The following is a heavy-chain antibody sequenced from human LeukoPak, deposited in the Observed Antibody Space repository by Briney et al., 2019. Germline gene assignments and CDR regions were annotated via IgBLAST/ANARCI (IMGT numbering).Heavy chain of an antibody. CDR1: GLTVSSNY. D-gene: IGHD3-3*01. V-gene: IGHV3-53*01. J-gene: IGHJ4*02. Sequence: GGPLRLSCAASGLTVSSNYMSWVRQAPGKGLEWVSIIYDGGSTFYADSVKGRFTISRDNSKNTLFLQMNSLRAEDTAIYYCARLQFRVAFDYWGQGTLVTVSS. CDR3: ARLQFRVAFDY. CDR2: IYDGGST.